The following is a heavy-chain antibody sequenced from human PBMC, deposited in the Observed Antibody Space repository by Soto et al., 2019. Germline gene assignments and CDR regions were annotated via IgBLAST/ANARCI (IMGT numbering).Heavy chain of an antibody. CDR3: ARAKYCSDSRFYRLVGMDV. J-gene: IGHJ6*02. CDR1: GGSINTYY. Sequence: QVQLQESGPGLVKTSETLSLTCTVSGGSINTYYWSWIRQPPGKGLEWIGYIHDRGNTNYNPSLKSRVTITGDTSKNQFSLRLSSVTAADTAVYYCARAKYCSDSRFYRLVGMDVWGQGTTVAVSS. D-gene: IGHD2-15*01. CDR2: IHDRGNT. V-gene: IGHV4-59*01.